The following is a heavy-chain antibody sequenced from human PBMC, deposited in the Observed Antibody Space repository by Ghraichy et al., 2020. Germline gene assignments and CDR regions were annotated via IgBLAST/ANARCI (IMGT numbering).Heavy chain of an antibody. CDR1: GGTFSSYA. CDR3: ARDPAQYYYDSSGFPRRISKEWERAFDI. J-gene: IGHJ3*02. V-gene: IGHV1-69*04. D-gene: IGHD3-22*01. Sequence: SVKVSCKASGGTFSSYAISWVRQAPGQGLEWMGRIIPILGIANYAQKFQGRVTITADKSTSTAYMELSSLRSEDTAVYYCARDPAQYYYDSSGFPRRISKEWERAFDIWGQGTMVTVSS. CDR2: IIPILGIA.